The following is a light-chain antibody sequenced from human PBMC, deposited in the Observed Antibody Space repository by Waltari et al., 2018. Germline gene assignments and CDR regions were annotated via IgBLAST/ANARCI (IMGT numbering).Light chain of an antibody. Sequence: DIVMTQSPDSLAVSLGERATSNCKSSQSVLSDAHSGNLLAWFQQKPGQPPKLLIYWASTRESGVPDRFSGSGSGTDFTLTISSLHAEDVAVYYCQQYFRAPYTFGQGTKLEIK. J-gene: IGKJ2*01. CDR1: QSVLSDAHSGNL. CDR3: QQYFRAPYT. V-gene: IGKV4-1*01. CDR2: WAS.